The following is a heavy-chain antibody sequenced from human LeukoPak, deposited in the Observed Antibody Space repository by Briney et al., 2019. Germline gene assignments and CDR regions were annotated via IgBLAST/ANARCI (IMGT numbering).Heavy chain of an antibody. CDR2: INHSGST. CDR3: ARRYFDWFFDY. D-gene: IGHD3-9*01. V-gene: IGHV4-34*01. Sequence: SETLSLTCAVYGGSFGGYYWSWIRQPPGKGLEWIGEINHSGSTNYNPSLKSRVTISVDTSKNQFSLKLSSVTAADTAVYYCARRYFDWFFDYWGQGTLVTVSS. J-gene: IGHJ4*02. CDR1: GGSFGGYY.